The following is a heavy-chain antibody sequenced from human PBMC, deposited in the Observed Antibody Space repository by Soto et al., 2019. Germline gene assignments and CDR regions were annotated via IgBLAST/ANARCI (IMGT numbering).Heavy chain of an antibody. CDR1: GFTFSSYW. Sequence: GGSLRLSCAASGFTFSSYWMYWVRQAPGKGLEWVSHMNNDGSYIIYAESVKGRFTISRDNAKNTLYLQMNSLRAEDTAVYYCARVRGDYTNYYFNYWGQGTLVTVSS. V-gene: IGHV3-74*01. D-gene: IGHD4-4*01. CDR2: MNNDGSYI. J-gene: IGHJ4*02. CDR3: ARVRGDYTNYYFNY.